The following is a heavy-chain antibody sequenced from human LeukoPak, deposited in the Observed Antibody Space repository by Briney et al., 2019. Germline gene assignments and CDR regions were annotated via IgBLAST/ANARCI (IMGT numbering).Heavy chain of an antibody. CDR3: ARGNGGYDILTGPPYMDV. CDR1: GYTFPSYD. CDR2: MNPNSGNT. Sequence: GASVKVSCKASGYTFPSYDINWVRQATGQGLEWMGWMNPNSGNTGYAQKFQGRVTMTRNTSISTAYMELSSLRSEDTAVYYCARGNGGYDILTGPPYMDVWGKGTTVTVSS. D-gene: IGHD3-9*01. V-gene: IGHV1-8*01. J-gene: IGHJ6*03.